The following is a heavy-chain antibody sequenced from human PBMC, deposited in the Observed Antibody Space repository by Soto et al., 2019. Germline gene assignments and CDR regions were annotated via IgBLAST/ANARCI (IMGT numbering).Heavy chain of an antibody. CDR2: ISAYNGNT. V-gene: IGHV1-18*01. D-gene: IGHD4-17*01. CDR1: GYTFTSYG. Sequence: ASVKVSCKASGYTFTSYGISWVRQAPGQGHERMGWISAYNGNTIYAQKLQGRVTMTTDTSTSTAYMELRSLRSDDTAVYYCARVGMTTVTTGYYYYYYMDVWGKGTTVTVSS. J-gene: IGHJ6*03. CDR3: ARVGMTTVTTGYYYYYYMDV.